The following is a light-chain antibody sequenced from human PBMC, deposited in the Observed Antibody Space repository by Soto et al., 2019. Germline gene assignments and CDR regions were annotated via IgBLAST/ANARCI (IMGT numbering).Light chain of an antibody. CDR3: SAWDGSLNGYA. CDR2: SNN. Sequence: QSVLTQPPSASGTPGQRVTISCSGSDSNIGRHSVNWYQQLPGTAPKVLIYSNNQRPSGVPGRFSGSKSGTSASLAISGLQSEDEAEYYCSAWDGSLNGYAFGTGTKLTVL. J-gene: IGLJ1*01. CDR1: DSNIGRHS. V-gene: IGLV1-44*01.